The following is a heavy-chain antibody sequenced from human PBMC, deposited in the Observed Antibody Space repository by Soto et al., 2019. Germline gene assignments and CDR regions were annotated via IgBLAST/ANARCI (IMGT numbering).Heavy chain of an antibody. V-gene: IGHV3-21*01. CDR2: ISTSSSYI. CDR1: GFTFSTYS. J-gene: IGHJ5*02. D-gene: IGHD6-13*01. Sequence: PEGSLRLSCATSGFTFSTYSMNWVRQAPGKGLEWVSSISTSSSYIYYADSMKGRFTISRDDAKNSLYLQMNSLRAEDTAVYYCARSGIALPFSASHWFDPWGQGTLVTVSS. CDR3: ARSGIALPFSASHWFDP.